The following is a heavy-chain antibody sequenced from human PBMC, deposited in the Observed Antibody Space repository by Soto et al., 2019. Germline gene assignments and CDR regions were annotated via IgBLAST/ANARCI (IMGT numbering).Heavy chain of an antibody. Sequence: GGSLRLSCEASGLTFSSYAMHWVRQAPGKGLEWVAVISNDGSNYYYADSVKGRFTISRDNSKNTLYLEMNTLGAEDTAVYYCARDSDYSGSWPPRLFDYWGQGTLVTVSS. V-gene: IGHV3-30-3*01. CDR3: ARDSDYSGSWPPRLFDY. D-gene: IGHD6-13*01. CDR1: GLTFSSYA. CDR2: ISNDGSNY. J-gene: IGHJ4*02.